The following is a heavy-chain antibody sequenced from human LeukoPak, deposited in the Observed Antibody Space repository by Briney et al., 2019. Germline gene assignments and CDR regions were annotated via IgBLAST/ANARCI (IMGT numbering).Heavy chain of an antibody. CDR2: INTQGTYT. V-gene: IGHV3-74*01. D-gene: IGHD2-15*01. CDR1: GITFSSYW. CDR3: VIDLGDYNDF. J-gene: IGHJ4*02. Sequence: GGSLRLSCAVSGITFSSYWMHWVRQDPGRGLLWVSRINTQGTYTNYADSVKGRFTISRDNAENTLYQQMSSLRADDTAVYYCVIDLGDYNDFWGQGTLVSVSS.